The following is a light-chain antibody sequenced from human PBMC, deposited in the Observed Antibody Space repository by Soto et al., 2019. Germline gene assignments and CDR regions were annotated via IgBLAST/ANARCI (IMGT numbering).Light chain of an antibody. V-gene: IGKV3-15*01. CDR3: QQYNNWPSLT. Sequence: EIVMTQSPATLSVSPGERATLSCRASQSVSSNLAWYQQKPGQAPRLLIYGASTRATGIPARFSGSGSGTEFTLTISSLQSEEFAVYYCQQYNNWPSLTFGQGTRLDSK. CDR1: QSVSSN. CDR2: GAS. J-gene: IGKJ5*01.